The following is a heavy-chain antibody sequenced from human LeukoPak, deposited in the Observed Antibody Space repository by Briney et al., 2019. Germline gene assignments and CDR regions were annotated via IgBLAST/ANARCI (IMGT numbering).Heavy chain of an antibody. D-gene: IGHD5-18*01. CDR1: GFTFSSYD. J-gene: IGHJ6*04. Sequence: PGGSLRLSCAASGFTFSSYDIHSVRQATGKGLEWVSAIGTAGDPYYPGSVKGRFTISRENAKNSLYLQMNSLRAGDTAVYYCARGGYSYCPHYYYYGMDVWGKGTTVTVSS. CDR2: IGTAGDP. CDR3: ARGGYSYCPHYYYYGMDV. V-gene: IGHV3-13*05.